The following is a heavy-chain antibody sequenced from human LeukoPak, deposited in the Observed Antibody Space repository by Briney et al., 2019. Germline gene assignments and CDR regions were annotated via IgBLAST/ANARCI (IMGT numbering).Heavy chain of an antibody. Sequence: PGGSLRLSCAASGFTFSGYSMNWVRQAPGKGLEWVSYISNSGSTIYYADSVKGRFTISRDNAKNSLFLQMNSLRAEDTAVYYCATEARRLTREYYFDYWGQGTLVTVSS. CDR1: GFTFSGYS. CDR2: ISNSGSTI. J-gene: IGHJ4*02. D-gene: IGHD3-10*01. CDR3: ATEARRLTREYYFDY. V-gene: IGHV3-48*04.